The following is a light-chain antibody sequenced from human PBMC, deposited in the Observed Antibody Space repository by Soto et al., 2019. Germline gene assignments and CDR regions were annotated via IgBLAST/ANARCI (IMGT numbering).Light chain of an antibody. Sequence: EIVLTQSPATLSLSPGERATLSCRASQSVSSYLAWYQQKPGQAPRLLIYDASNRATGIPARFSGSGSGTDFTLTISSLEPEDFVVYYCQQRSNWRHTFGQGTKLEIK. J-gene: IGKJ2*01. V-gene: IGKV3-11*01. CDR3: QQRSNWRHT. CDR1: QSVSSY. CDR2: DAS.